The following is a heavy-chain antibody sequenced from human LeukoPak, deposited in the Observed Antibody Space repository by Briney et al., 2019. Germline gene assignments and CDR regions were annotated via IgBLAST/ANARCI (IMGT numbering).Heavy chain of an antibody. CDR1: GGSISSYY. D-gene: IGHD3-10*01. CDR3: ARDNWARDDAFDI. CDR2: IYYSGST. Sequence: SETLSLTCTVSGGSISSYYWSWIRQPPGKGLEWIGYIYYSGSTNYNPSLKSRVTISVDTSKNQFSLKLSSVTAADTAVYYCARDNWARDDAFDIWGQGTMVTVSS. V-gene: IGHV4-59*01. J-gene: IGHJ3*02.